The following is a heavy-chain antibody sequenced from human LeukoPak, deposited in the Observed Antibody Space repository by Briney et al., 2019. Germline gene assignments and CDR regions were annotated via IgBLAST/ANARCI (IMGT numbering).Heavy chain of an antibody. CDR1: GFTFGDYA. Sequence: GGSLRLSCTASGFTFGDYAMSWFRQAPGKGLEWVGFIRSKAYGGTTEYAASVKGRFTISRDDSKSIAYLQMNSLKTEDTAVYYCTRAWIQLWLGQYYLDYWGQGTLVTVSS. D-gene: IGHD5-18*01. J-gene: IGHJ4*02. CDR3: TRAWIQLWLGQYYLDY. V-gene: IGHV3-49*03. CDR2: IRSKAYGGTT.